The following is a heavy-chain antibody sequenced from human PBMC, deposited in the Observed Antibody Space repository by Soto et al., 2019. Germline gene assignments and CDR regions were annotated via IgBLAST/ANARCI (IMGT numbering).Heavy chain of an antibody. D-gene: IGHD3-22*01. CDR1: GFSLSNARMG. CDR3: ARLYYDSSGYYRGPVDY. J-gene: IGHJ4*02. CDR2: IFLNDEK. Sequence: QVTLKESGPVLVKPTETLTLTCTVSGFSLSNARMGVSWIRQPPGEALEWLAHIFLNDEKSYSASLKRRLTISQDTSNSQVVLTMTNMDPVDAATYYCARLYYDSSGYYRGPVDYWGQGALVTVSS. V-gene: IGHV2-26*01.